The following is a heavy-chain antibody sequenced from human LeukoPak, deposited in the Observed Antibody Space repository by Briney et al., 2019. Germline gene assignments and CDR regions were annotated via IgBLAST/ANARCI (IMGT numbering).Heavy chain of an antibody. Sequence: GGSLRLSCAASGFTFSDYYMSWIRQAPGKGLEWVSYISTTSSFTKYADSVKGRFTISRDNAKNSLYLQMNSLRAEDTAAYYCARNTGTYDYWGQGTLVTVSS. CDR3: ARNTGTYDY. V-gene: IGHV3-11*06. CDR2: ISTTSSFT. D-gene: IGHD1-1*01. CDR1: GFTFSDYY. J-gene: IGHJ4*02.